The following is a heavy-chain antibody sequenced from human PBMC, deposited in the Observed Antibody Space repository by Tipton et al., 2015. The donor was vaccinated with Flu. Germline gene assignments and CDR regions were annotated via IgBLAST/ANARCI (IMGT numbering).Heavy chain of an antibody. CDR1: GFTFSTYA. J-gene: IGHJ4*02. CDR2: ISGGGGTT. D-gene: IGHD6-19*01. Sequence: GSLRLSCAASGFTFSTYAMSWVRQAPGKGLEWASSISGGGGTTYFADSVKGRFTISRDNLKNTLFLQMNSLRAEDTALYYCAKVIPELVAGLDYWGQGTLVTVSP. V-gene: IGHV3-23*01. CDR3: AKVIPELVAGLDY.